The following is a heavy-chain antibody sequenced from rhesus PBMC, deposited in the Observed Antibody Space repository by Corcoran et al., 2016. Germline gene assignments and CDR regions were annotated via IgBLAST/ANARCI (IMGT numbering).Heavy chain of an antibody. J-gene: IGHJ4*01. D-gene: IGHD1-20*01. Sequence: EVQLVESGGGLVQPGGSLRLSCAASGFTFSTYGMTWVRQAPGKGLEWVSYISNGGGSTYYTDSVKGRFTISRDNSKNPPSLQMNSLRPEDTAVYYWAAQLEQPLDYWGQGVLVTVSS. CDR1: GFTFSTYG. CDR3: AAQLEQPLDY. CDR2: ISNGGGST. V-gene: IGHV3S5*01.